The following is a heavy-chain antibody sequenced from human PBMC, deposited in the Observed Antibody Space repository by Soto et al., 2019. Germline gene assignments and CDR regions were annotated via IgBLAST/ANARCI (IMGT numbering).Heavy chain of an antibody. V-gene: IGHV3-49*03. J-gene: IGHJ3*02. CDR3: TKRYFGGLDAFDI. CDR1: GFTFNSYG. Sequence: GGSQRLSCAAFGFTFNSYGMGWFRQATGKGLEWVGFIRSNAYGGTAEYAASVKGRFTISRDDSKSIAYLQMNSLETEDTAVYYCTKRYFGGLDAFDIWGQGTMVTVS. CDR2: IRSNAYGGTA. D-gene: IGHD3-9*01.